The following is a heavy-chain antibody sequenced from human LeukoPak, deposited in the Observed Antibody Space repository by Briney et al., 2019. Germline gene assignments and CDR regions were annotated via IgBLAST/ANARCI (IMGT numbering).Heavy chain of an antibody. CDR2: ISSSGSTI. CDR1: GFTFSDYY. D-gene: IGHD3-3*01. V-gene: IGHV3-11*04. CDR3: ARSVDYDFWSEDIGLEY. Sequence: GGSLRLSCAASGFTFSDYYMSWIRQDPGKGLEWGSYISSSGSTIYYEDSVKSRFTISRDNAKNSLYLQMNSLRAEDTSVYYCARSVDYDFWSEDIGLEYWGQGTLVTVSS. J-gene: IGHJ4*02.